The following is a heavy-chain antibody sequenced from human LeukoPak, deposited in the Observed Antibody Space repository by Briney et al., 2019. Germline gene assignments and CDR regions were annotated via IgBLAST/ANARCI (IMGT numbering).Heavy chain of an antibody. V-gene: IGHV4-4*07. J-gene: IGHJ6*03. D-gene: IGHD3-3*01. CDR3: AREVDFWSGFSNYYYMDV. CDR1: GGSISSYY. Sequence: SETLSLTCTVSGGSISSYYWSWIRQPAGKGLEWIGRIYTSGSTNYNPSLKSRVTMSVDTSKNQFSLKLSSVTAADTAVYYCAREVDFWSGFSNYYYMDVWGKGTTVTVSS. CDR2: IYTSGST.